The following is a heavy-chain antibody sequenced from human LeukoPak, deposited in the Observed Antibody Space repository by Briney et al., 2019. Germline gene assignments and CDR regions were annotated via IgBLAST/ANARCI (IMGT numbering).Heavy chain of an antibody. J-gene: IGHJ4*02. CDR1: GGTFSSYA. D-gene: IGHD2-8*01. V-gene: IGHV1-69*05. CDR3: AREPQYCTNGVCYTYFDY. Sequence: SVKVSCKASGGTFSSYAISWVRQAPGQGLEWMGRIIPIFGTANYAQKFQGRVTMTTDTSTSTAYMELRSLRSDDTAVYYCAREPQYCTNGVCYTYFDYWGQGTLVTVSS. CDR2: IIPIFGTA.